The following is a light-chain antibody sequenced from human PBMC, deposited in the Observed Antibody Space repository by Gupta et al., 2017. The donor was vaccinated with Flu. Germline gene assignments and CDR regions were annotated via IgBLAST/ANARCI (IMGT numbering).Light chain of an antibody. CDR1: SNDVGGYNV. J-gene: IGLJ3*02. CDR3: CSYTTSYTRV. V-gene: IGLV2-14*01. Sequence: QSALTQPASVSGSPGQSITISCTGTSNDVGGYNVVSWYQQHPGKAPRLVIYEVSNRPSGVSNRFSGSKSGTTASLTICGLQAEDEGNYYCCSYTTSYTRVFGGGTKLTVL. CDR2: EVS.